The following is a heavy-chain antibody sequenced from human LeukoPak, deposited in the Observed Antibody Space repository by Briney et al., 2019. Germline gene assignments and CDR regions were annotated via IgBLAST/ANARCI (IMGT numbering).Heavy chain of an antibody. CDR2: TQTSGIT. CDR1: GGSISSGSDC. V-gene: IGHV4-61*02. CDR3: AGGLSSSWYWLDP. Sequence: SETLSLTCTVSGGSISSGSDCWSWIRQPAGKGLEWIGRTQTSGITNYNPSLKSRVTILVDTSKNQFSLKLTSVTAADTAVYYCAGGLSSSWYWLDPWGQGTLVTVSS. D-gene: IGHD6-13*01. J-gene: IGHJ5*02.